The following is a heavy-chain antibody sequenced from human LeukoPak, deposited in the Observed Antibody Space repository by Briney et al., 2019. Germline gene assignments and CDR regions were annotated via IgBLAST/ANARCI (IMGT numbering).Heavy chain of an antibody. Sequence: GGSLRLSCAASGFTFSSYEMNWVRQAPGKGLEWVSYISSSGSTIYYADSVKGRFTISRDNAKNSLYLQMNSLRAEDTAVYYCASSIVVVPAATIDEIWGQGTLFTVSS. V-gene: IGHV3-48*03. CDR1: GFTFSSYE. J-gene: IGHJ4*02. D-gene: IGHD2-2*01. CDR3: ASSIVVVPAATIDEI. CDR2: ISSSGSTI.